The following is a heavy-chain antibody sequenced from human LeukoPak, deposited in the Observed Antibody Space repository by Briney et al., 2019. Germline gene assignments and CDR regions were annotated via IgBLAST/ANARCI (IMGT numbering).Heavy chain of an antibody. D-gene: IGHD6-6*01. CDR1: GGSFSGYY. Sequence: PSETLSLTCAVYGGSFSGYYWSWIRQPPGKGLEWIGEINHSGSTNYNPSLKSRVTISVDTSKNQFSLKLSSVTAADTAVYYCARGRGQLVRTRIFDYWGQGTLVTVSS. V-gene: IGHV4-34*01. CDR2: INHSGST. CDR3: ARGRGQLVRTRIFDY. J-gene: IGHJ4*02.